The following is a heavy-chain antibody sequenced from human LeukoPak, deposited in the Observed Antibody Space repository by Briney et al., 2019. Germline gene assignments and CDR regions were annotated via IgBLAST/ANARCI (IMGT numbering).Heavy chain of an antibody. J-gene: IGHJ4*02. D-gene: IGHD7-27*01. CDR1: GFSFSSNW. CDR3: ATSLGPLTDY. V-gene: IGHV3-74*01. Sequence: GGSLRLSCAASGFSFSSNWMHWVRQDPGKWLVWVSRVNSDGSGTSYADSVKGRFTISRDNAKNTLYLQMNSLRAEDTAVYYCATSLGPLTDYWGQGTLVTVSS. CDR2: VNSDGSGT.